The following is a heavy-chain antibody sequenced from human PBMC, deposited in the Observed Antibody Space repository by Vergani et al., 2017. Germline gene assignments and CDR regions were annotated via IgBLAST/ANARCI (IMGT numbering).Heavy chain of an antibody. CDR2: IYYSGIT. Sequence: QLQLQESGPGLVKPSETLSLTCTVSGDSITSSTYYWGWIRKPPGKGLEWIGSIYYSGITYYNPSLKSRVTISVDTSKKPFSLKLSSVTAADTAVYYCARESIMVRGVIRKPTGYFDLWGRGTLVTVSS. D-gene: IGHD3-10*01. V-gene: IGHV4-39*02. CDR1: GDSITSSTYY. CDR3: ARESIMVRGVIRKPTGYFDL. J-gene: IGHJ2*01.